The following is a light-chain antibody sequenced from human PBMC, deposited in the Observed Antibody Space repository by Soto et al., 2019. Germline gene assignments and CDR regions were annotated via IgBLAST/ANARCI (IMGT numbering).Light chain of an antibody. V-gene: IGKV3-20*01. CDR1: QSVSNSY. CDR2: GAS. J-gene: IGKJ5*01. Sequence: EIVLTQSPGTLSLSPGERVTLSCRASQSVSNSYLAWYQQKPGQAPRLLIYGASTRATGIPDRFSGSGSGTDFTLTISNLQSEDFAVYYCQQYNNWPITFGQGTRLEIK. CDR3: QQYNNWPIT.